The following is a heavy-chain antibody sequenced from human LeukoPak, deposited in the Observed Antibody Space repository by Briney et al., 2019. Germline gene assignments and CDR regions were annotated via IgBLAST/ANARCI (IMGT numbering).Heavy chain of an antibody. CDR1: GFIFSNYG. CDR2: IWYDGSNE. CDR3: AIYSGTARSHDY. V-gene: IGHV3-33*01. D-gene: IGHD5-12*01. J-gene: IGHJ4*02. Sequence: PGGSLRLSCVASGFIFSNYGMHWVRQAPGKGLEWVAVIWYDGSNEYYADSVKGRFTISRDNSKNTLYLQMDSLTAEDTAIYYCAIYSGTARSHDYWGQGTLVTVSA.